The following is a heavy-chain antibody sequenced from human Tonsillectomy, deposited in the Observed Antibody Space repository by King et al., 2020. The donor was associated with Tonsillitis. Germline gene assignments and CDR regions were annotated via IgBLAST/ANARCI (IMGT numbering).Heavy chain of an antibody. J-gene: IGHJ4*02. CDR3: AISPLGELPRV. Sequence: QLVQSGAEVKKPGASVKVSCKASGFTFPSYGINCVRQAPGQGLEWMGWINTYNGNTYYAQNLQGRVTMTKDTSTSTAYMELRSLRSDDTAVYYCAISPLGELPRVWGQGTLVTVSS. CDR2: INTYNGNT. CDR1: GFTFPSYG. D-gene: IGHD1-26*01. V-gene: IGHV1-18*04.